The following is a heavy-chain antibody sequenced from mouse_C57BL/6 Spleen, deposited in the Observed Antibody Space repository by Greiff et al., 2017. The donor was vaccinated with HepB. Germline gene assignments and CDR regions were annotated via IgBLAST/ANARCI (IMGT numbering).Heavy chain of an antibody. J-gene: IGHJ4*01. D-gene: IGHD2-1*01. CDR2: ISSGSSTI. Sequence: EVNVVESGGGLVKPGGSLKLSCAASGFTFSDYGMHWVRQAPEKGLEWVAYISSGSSTIYYADTVKGRFTISRDNAKNTLFLQMTSLRSEDTAMYYCARPGKGYAMDYWGQGTSVTVSS. CDR3: ARPGKGYAMDY. CDR1: GFTFSDYG. V-gene: IGHV5-17*01.